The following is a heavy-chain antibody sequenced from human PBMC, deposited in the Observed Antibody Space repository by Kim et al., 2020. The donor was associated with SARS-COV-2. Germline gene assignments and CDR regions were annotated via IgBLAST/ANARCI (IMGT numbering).Heavy chain of an antibody. CDR1: GYSFTSYW. CDR3: ARPPYWDFWSGYSKDGY. Sequence: GESLKISCKGSGYSFTSYWIGWVRQMPGKGLEWMGIIYPGDSDTRYSPSFQGQVTISADKSISTAYLQWSSLKASDTAMYYCARPPYWDFWSGYSKDGYWGQGTLVTVSS. J-gene: IGHJ4*02. CDR2: IYPGDSDT. V-gene: IGHV5-51*01. D-gene: IGHD3-3*01.